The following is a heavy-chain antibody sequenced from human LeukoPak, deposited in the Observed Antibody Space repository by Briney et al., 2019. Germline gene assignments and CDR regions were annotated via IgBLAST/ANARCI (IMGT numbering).Heavy chain of an antibody. Sequence: ASVKVSCKASGYTFTSYGNSGVRQAPGQGLEWMGWISVYNGNTNYAQKLQGTVTITTDTSTSTAYMELRSLRSDDTAVYYCARDLEIVVVPAAVNWFDPWGQGTLVTVSS. V-gene: IGHV1-18*01. CDR3: ARDLEIVVVPAAVNWFDP. CDR1: GYTFTSYG. D-gene: IGHD2-2*03. CDR2: ISVYNGNT. J-gene: IGHJ5*02.